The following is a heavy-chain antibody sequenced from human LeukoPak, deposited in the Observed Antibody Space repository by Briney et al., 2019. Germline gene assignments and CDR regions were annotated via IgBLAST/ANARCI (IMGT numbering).Heavy chain of an antibody. Sequence: SEPLSLTCAVSGGSISSSNYYWGWIRQPPGQGLEWIGSVYYSGNTYYNPSLKSRVTISVDTSKNQFSLKLSSVTATDTAVYYCARRRAGRDWFDPWGQGTLVTVSS. CDR3: ARRRAGRDWFDP. J-gene: IGHJ5*02. CDR2: VYYSGNT. D-gene: IGHD6-19*01. CDR1: GGSISSSNYY. V-gene: IGHV4-39*01.